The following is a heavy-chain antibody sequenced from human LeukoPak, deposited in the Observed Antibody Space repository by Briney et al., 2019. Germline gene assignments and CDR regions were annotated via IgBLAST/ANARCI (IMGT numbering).Heavy chain of an antibody. CDR1: GFTFSSYW. CDR2: IKQDGSEI. CDR3: AREYCSSTSCYKDYYYYGMDV. J-gene: IGHJ6*02. V-gene: IGHV3-7*01. Sequence: SGGSLRLSCAASGFTFSSYWMHWVRQAPGKGLEWVANIKQDGSEIYYVDSVKGRFTISRDNAKNSLYLQMNSLRAEDTAVYYCAREYCSSTSCYKDYYYYGMDVWGQGTTVTVSS. D-gene: IGHD2-2*01.